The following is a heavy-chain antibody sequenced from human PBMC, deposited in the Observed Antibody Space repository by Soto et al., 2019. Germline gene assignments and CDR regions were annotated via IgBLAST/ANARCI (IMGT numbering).Heavy chain of an antibody. V-gene: IGHV4-4*02. CDR2: IYHSGNT. Sequence: QVQLQESGPGLVKASETLSLTCAVSGDSSSSGAWWSWVRQSPGKGLQWIGEIYHSGNTRDNPSLKSRVTMSVDKSNSQFSLNLMSVTAAPTATYYCARDSRTGCSSTDCYMSWGRGILVTVSS. D-gene: IGHD2-2*01. J-gene: IGHJ5*02. CDR1: GDSSSSGAW. CDR3: ARDSRTGCSSTDCYMS.